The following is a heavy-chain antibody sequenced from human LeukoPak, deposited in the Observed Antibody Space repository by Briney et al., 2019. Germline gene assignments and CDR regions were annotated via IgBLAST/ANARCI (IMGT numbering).Heavy chain of an antibody. V-gene: IGHV4-61*02. CDR1: GGSISSGSYY. D-gene: IGHD6-13*01. Sequence: SQTLSLTCTVSGGSISSGSYYWSWIRQPAGKGLEWIGRIYTSGSTNYNPSLKSRVTISVDTSKNQFSLKLSSVTAADTAVYYCARDTAAGTYYYYYGMDVWGQGTTVTVSS. J-gene: IGHJ6*02. CDR3: ARDTAAGTYYYYYGMDV. CDR2: IYTSGST.